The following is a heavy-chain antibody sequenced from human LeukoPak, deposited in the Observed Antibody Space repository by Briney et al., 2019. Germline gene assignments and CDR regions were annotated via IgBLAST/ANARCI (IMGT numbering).Heavy chain of an antibody. CDR3: ARRGYSYGTFDY. D-gene: IGHD5-18*01. V-gene: IGHV1-2*06. Sequence: ASVKVSCKASGYTFTGCYMHWVRQAPGQGLEWMGRINPNSGGTNYAQKFQGRVTMTRDTSISTAYMELSRLRSDDTAVYYCARRGYSYGTFDYWGQGTLVTVSS. CDR2: INPNSGGT. CDR1: GYTFTGCY. J-gene: IGHJ4*02.